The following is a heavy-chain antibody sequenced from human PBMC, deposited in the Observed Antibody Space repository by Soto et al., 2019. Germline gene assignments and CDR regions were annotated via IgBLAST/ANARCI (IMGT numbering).Heavy chain of an antibody. CDR2: IYHSGST. Sequence: QVQLQESGPGLVKPSGTLSLTCAVSSGSISSSNWWSWVRQPPGKGLEWIGEIYHSGSTNYNPSLKSRVTISVNKSKNQFSLKLSSVTAADTAVYYCARSRAGDYGDGGAVYWGQGTLVTVSS. CDR1: SGSISSSNW. J-gene: IGHJ4*02. V-gene: IGHV4-4*02. D-gene: IGHD4-17*01. CDR3: ARSRAGDYGDGGAVY.